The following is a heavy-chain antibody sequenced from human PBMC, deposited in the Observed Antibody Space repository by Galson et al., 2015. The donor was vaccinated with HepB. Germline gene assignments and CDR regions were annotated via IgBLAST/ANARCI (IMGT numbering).Heavy chain of an antibody. CDR3: ATDQIGRSCSSSSCPAAYYYYGMDV. Sequence: SVKVSCKVSGYTLTELSMHWVRQAPGKGLEWMGGFDPEDGETIYAQKFQGRVTMTEDTSTDTAYMELSSLRSEDTAVYYCATDQIGRSCSSSSCPAAYYYYGMDVWGQGTTVTVSS. V-gene: IGHV1-24*01. J-gene: IGHJ6*02. CDR2: FDPEDGET. D-gene: IGHD2-2*01. CDR1: GYTLTELS.